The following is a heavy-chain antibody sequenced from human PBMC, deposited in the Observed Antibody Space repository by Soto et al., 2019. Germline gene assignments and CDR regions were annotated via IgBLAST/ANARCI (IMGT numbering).Heavy chain of an antibody. J-gene: IGHJ4*02. CDR2: IWAHGTE. D-gene: IGHD1-1*01. CDR1: GYSITNHG. Sequence: QVRLAQSGGGVVQPGRSLTLSCAASGYSITNHGMHWVRQAPGKGLEWVALIWAHGTEQYAGSVKGRFTVSRDTSTNTVYLQMNSLRAEDTAKYYCGKDIRSGSIDYWGQGPLVTVSS. V-gene: IGHV3-33*06. CDR3: GKDIRSGSIDY.